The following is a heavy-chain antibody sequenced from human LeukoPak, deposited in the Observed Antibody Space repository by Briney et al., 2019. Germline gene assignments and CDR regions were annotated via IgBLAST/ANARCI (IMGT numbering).Heavy chain of an antibody. CDR2: IYYSGNT. D-gene: IGHD3-16*01. CDR1: GASIGSGGSH. CDR3: ASAYKYNYAFDY. V-gene: IGHV4-31*03. J-gene: IGHJ4*02. Sequence: SSETLSLTCTVSGASIGSGGSHWTWIRQHPGKDLEWIGKIYYSGNTYYSPSLKRRLTISIDTSKNQFSLKLTSVTAADTAVYYCASAYKYNYAFDYWGQGTPVTVSS.